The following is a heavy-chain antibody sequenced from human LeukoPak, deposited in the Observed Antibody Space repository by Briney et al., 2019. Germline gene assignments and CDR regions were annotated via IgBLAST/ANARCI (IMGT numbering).Heavy chain of an antibody. CDR2: IYYSGST. J-gene: IGHJ5*02. CDR1: GGSISSYY. CDR3: AREGTDLYNWFDP. V-gene: IGHV4-59*01. Sequence: PSETQSLTCTVSGGSISSYYWSWIRQPPGKGREWIGYIYYSGSTNYNPSLKSRVTISVDTSKNQFSLKLSSVIAADTAVYYCAREGTDLYNWFDPWGQGTLVTVSS.